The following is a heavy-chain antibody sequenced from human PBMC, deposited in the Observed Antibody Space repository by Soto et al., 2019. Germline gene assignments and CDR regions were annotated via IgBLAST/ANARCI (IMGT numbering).Heavy chain of an antibody. J-gene: IGHJ4*02. V-gene: IGHV3-48*02. CDR1: GFTFSSYS. Sequence: EVQLVESGGGLVQPGGSLRLSCAASGFTFSSYSMNWVRQAPGKGLEWVSYISSSSSTIYYADSVKRRFTICRDNAKNSLYLQMNSLRDEDTAVYYCARIGGSYSKPPTRKFDYWGQGTLVTVSS. D-gene: IGHD1-26*01. CDR2: ISSSSSTI. CDR3: ARIGGSYSKPPTRKFDY.